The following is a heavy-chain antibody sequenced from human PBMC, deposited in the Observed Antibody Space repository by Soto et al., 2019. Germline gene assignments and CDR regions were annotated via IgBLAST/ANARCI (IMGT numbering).Heavy chain of an antibody. CDR3: ARSRDGYNYGYYYYGMDV. Sequence: GASVKVSCKASGGTFSSYAISWVRQAPGQGLEWMGGIIPIFGTANYAQKFQGRVTITADESTSTAYMELSSLRSEGTAVYYCARSRDGYNYGYYYYGMDVWGQGTTVTVSS. V-gene: IGHV1-69*13. CDR1: GGTFSSYA. D-gene: IGHD5-12*01. CDR2: IIPIFGTA. J-gene: IGHJ6*02.